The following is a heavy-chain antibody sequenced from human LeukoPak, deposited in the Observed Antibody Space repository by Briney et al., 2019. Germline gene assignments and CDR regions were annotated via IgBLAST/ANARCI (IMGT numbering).Heavy chain of an antibody. CDR2: TYSTST. Sequence: PSETLSLTCTVSGDSVSSSPYYWGWIRQPPGRGLEWIGNTYSTSTLYNASLRSRVAITEDTSKNQFSLKLNSVTATDTAVYYCTKHGDNADYTIFYWFDPWGQGALVTVSS. CDR1: GDSVSSSPYY. V-gene: IGHV4-39*01. CDR3: TKHGDNADYTIFYWFDP. J-gene: IGHJ5*02. D-gene: IGHD3-3*01.